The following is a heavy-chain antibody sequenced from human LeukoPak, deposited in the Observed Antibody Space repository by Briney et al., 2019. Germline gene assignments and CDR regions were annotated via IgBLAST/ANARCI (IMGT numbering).Heavy chain of an antibody. Sequence: ASVKVSCKASGYTFTSYGISWVRQAPGQGLEWMGWISAYNGNTHYAQKLQGRVTMSTDTSTSTVYMELRSLRSDDTAVYYCARGSPPRRNYDSRGYYSYYFDYWGQGTLVTVSS. CDR1: GYTFTSYG. CDR2: ISAYNGNT. V-gene: IGHV1-18*01. J-gene: IGHJ4*02. D-gene: IGHD3-22*01. CDR3: ARGSPPRRNYDSRGYYSYYFDY.